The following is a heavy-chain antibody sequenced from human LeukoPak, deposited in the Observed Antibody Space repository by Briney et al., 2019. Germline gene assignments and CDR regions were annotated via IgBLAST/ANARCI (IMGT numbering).Heavy chain of an antibody. Sequence: SETLSLTCTVSGGSISSSSYYWGWIRQPPGKGLEWIGSIFYSGSTYYNPSLKSRVTISVDTSKNQFSLKLSSVTAADTAVYYCARVIGYYGSGSPHIAFDIWGQGTMVTVSS. V-gene: IGHV4-39*07. J-gene: IGHJ3*02. CDR1: GGSISSSSYY. CDR3: ARVIGYYGSGSPHIAFDI. CDR2: IFYSGST. D-gene: IGHD3-10*01.